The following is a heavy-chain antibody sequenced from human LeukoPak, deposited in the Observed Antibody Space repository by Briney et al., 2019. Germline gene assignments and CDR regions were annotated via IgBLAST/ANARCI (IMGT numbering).Heavy chain of an antibody. CDR3: ARETISYGDYDY. CDR2: MNPNSGNT. CDR1: GYTFTSYD. V-gene: IGHV1-8*03. D-gene: IGHD4-17*01. Sequence: ASVKVSCKASGYTFTSYDINWVRQATGQGLEWMGWMNPNSGNTGYAQKFQGRVTITRNTSISTAYMELSSLRSEDTAVYYCARETISYGDYDYWGQGTLVTVSS. J-gene: IGHJ4*02.